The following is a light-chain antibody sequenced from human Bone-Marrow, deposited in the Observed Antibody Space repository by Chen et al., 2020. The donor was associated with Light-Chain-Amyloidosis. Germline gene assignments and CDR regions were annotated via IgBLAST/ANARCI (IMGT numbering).Light chain of an antibody. CDR1: QTISSNY. V-gene: IGKV3-20*01. J-gene: IGKJ4*01. CDR2: DSS. Sequence: IVLTQSPGTLSLSPGEADNIPFSASQTISSNYLTCYQQKFGQAPRLLIYDSSSRTTGIPDRFTGSGSGTDFTLTINRLEPEDCATYYCQQYGNSPVTFGGGTKVEIK. CDR3: QQYGNSPVT.